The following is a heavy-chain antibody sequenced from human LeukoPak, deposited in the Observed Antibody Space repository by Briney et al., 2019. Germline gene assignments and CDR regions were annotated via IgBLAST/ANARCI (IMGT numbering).Heavy chain of an antibody. D-gene: IGHD3-10*01. CDR2: INPKSGET. J-gene: IGHJ5*02. CDR1: GYTFTYFY. CDR3: AGFEVGA. V-gene: IGHV1-2*02. Sequence: GASVKVSCKASGYTFTYFYIHWVRQAPGQGLEWMGWINPKSGETNYAQKFQGRVSMTRDTSISTAYMELSRLRSDDTDVYYCAGFEVGAWGQGTLVTVSS.